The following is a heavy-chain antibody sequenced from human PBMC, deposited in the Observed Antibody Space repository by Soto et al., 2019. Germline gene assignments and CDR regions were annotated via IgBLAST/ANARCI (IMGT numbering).Heavy chain of an antibody. Sequence: GGSLRLSCAASGFTLTSYAMSWVRQAPGRGLEWVSGISGIGDSTYYADSVKGRFTISRDSSGNTLYLQMNSLRAEDTAVYYCATEKSGYWYYFDYWGQGNLVTVSS. CDR2: ISGIGDST. J-gene: IGHJ4*02. V-gene: IGHV3-23*01. CDR1: GFTLTSYA. CDR3: ATEKSGYWYYFDY. D-gene: IGHD3-3*01.